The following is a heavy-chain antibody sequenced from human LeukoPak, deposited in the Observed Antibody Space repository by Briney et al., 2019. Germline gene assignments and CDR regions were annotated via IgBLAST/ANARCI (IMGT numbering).Heavy chain of an antibody. CDR3: ARGDYAY. Sequence: PSETLSLTCAVYGGSFSGYYWTWIRQSPGNGLQWIGEINNGGSTNCDPSLKSRVTLSVDTSKNQFSLKLTSVTAADTAVYYCARGDYAYWGQGTLVTVSS. D-gene: IGHD4-17*01. J-gene: IGHJ4*02. CDR2: INNGGST. V-gene: IGHV4-34*01. CDR1: GGSFSGYY.